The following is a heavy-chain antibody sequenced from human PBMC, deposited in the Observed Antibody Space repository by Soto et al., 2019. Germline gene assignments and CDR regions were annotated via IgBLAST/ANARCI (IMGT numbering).Heavy chain of an antibody. CDR2: IFHDGTA. Sequence: PSEPLSLTCAVSGVSISSGNWWTWVRQTPQRGLEYIGEIFHDGTANYYPSFERRVAISVDTSKNQFSLKLTSVTAADTAIYFCARLVYDTRLNYMYFDFWGQVALVTFSS. D-gene: IGHD2-8*01. CDR1: GVSISSGNW. J-gene: IGHJ4*02. V-gene: IGHV4-4*02. CDR3: ARLVYDTRLNYMYFDF.